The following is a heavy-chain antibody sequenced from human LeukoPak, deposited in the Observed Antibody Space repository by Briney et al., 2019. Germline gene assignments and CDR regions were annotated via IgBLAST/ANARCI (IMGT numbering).Heavy chain of an antibody. CDR2: IYTSGST. J-gene: IGHJ5*02. V-gene: IGHV4-4*07. CDR1: GGSLSSYY. D-gene: IGHD6-19*01. CDR3: ARDSSGWSYPSKYNWFDP. Sequence: PSEALCLTCTLSGGSLSSYYWSSIRQPAGKGLEWIGRIYTSGSTNYNPSLKSRVTTSVDTCKNQFSLKLSSVTAADTAVYYCARDSSGWSYPSKYNWFDPWGQGTLVTVSS.